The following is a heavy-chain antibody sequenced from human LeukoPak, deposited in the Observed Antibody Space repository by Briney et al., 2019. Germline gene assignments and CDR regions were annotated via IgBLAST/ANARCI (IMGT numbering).Heavy chain of an antibody. Sequence: SETLSLTCTVSGGSISSYYWAWVRQPPGKGLEWIGNIYYSGSTHYKSSLKSRVTISGDTSKNHFSLKLSSVTAADTAVYYCAGGSYGSGSYYWGQGTLVTVSS. J-gene: IGHJ4*02. V-gene: IGHV4-39*02. CDR1: GGSISSYY. D-gene: IGHD3-10*01. CDR3: AGGSYGSGSYY. CDR2: IYYSGST.